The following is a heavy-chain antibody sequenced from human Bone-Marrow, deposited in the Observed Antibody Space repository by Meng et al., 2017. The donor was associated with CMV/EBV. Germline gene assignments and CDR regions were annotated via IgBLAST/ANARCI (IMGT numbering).Heavy chain of an antibody. J-gene: IGHJ6*02. CDR3: ARGKVGAQYGPYYYGMDV. Sequence: GAPLKLYWATAGLGVSSNYMSWVRQAPGKGLEWVSVIYSGTNTYYADSVKGRFTISSDNSKNTLYLQMNSLRAEDTAVYCCARGKVGAQYGPYYYGMDVWGQGSTVTGSS. CDR1: GLGVSSNY. V-gene: IGHV3-53*01. D-gene: IGHD1-26*01. CDR2: IYSGTNT.